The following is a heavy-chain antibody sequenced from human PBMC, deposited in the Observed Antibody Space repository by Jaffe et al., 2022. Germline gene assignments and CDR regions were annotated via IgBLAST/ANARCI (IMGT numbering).Heavy chain of an antibody. CDR3: ARDVAWGSSSGRGGGYFDY. CDR1: GGSISSYY. V-gene: IGHV4-59*01. CDR2: IYYSGST. D-gene: IGHD6-6*01. J-gene: IGHJ4*02. Sequence: QVQLQESGPGLVKPSETLSLTCTVSGGSISSYYWSWIRQPPGKGLEWIGYIYYSGSTNYNPSLKSRVTISVDTSKNQFSLKLSSVTAADTAVYYCARDVAWGSSSGRGGGYFDYWGQGTLVTVSS.